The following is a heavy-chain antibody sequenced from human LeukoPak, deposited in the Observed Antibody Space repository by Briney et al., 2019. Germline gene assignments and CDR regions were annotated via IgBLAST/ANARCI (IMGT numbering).Heavy chain of an antibody. CDR2: IRYDGSNI. J-gene: IGHJ4*02. V-gene: IGHV3-30*02. CDR1: GFTFSSYG. D-gene: IGHD6-19*01. Sequence: GGSLRLSCAASGFTFSSYGMHWVRQAPGKGPEWVAFIRYDGSNIYYADSVKGRFTISRDNSKNTLYLQMNSLRAEDTAVYYCAKVLGGSSGWNFYFDYWGQGTLVTVSP. CDR3: AKVLGGSSGWNFYFDY.